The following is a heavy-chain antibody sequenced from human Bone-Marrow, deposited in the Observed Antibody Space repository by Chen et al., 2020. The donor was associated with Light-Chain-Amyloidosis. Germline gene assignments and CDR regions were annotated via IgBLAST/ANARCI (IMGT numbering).Heavy chain of an antibody. V-gene: IGHV3-74*01. CDR3: SREFTGYDDY. CDR1: GFTFRTSW. D-gene: IGHD5-12*01. Sequence: DVQLLESGGGLVQPGGSLRLSCAASGFTFRTSWMHWVRQAPGKVLVWVSRINPDGTRVDYADSVRRRFTISRDDAKSTVYLQMNSLRAEDTAVYYCSREFTGYDDYWGQGTLVTVSS. J-gene: IGHJ4*02. CDR2: INPDGTRV.